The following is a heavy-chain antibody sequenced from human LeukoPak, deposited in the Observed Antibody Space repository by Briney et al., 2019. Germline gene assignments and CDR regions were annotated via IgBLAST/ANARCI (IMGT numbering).Heavy chain of an antibody. V-gene: IGHV3-43*02. J-gene: IGHJ6*02. CDR1: VVAFENYA. Sequence: GGSLRLSSAASVVAFENYAMSWGCQAPRKGLWWVSLIGEVGSTTWYADSVKGRFTISRDNGKNSIYLHMNSLRPEDTALYYCAKGFSILTSKHYFYYHGIDVWGQGTPVTVSS. CDR3: AKGFSILTSKHYFYYHGIDV. CDR2: IGEVGSTT. D-gene: IGHD3-9*01.